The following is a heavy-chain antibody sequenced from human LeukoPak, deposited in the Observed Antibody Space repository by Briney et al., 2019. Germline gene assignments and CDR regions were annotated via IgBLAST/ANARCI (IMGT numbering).Heavy chain of an antibody. D-gene: IGHD6-19*01. J-gene: IGHJ4*02. Sequence: PGGSLRLSCAASGFTFSSYAMSWVRQAPGKGLEWVSAISGGGGSTYYADSVKGRFTVSRDNSKNTLYLQMNSLRAEDTAVYYCAKSSGWYRNYFDYWGQGTLVTVSS. CDR1: GFTFSSYA. CDR2: ISGGGGST. CDR3: AKSSGWYRNYFDY. V-gene: IGHV3-23*01.